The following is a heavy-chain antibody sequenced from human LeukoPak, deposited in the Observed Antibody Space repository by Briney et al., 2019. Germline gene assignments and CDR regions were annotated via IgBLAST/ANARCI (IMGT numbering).Heavy chain of an antibody. V-gene: IGHV3-48*02. CDR1: GFTFSSYS. CDR3: ARTTVFDY. Sequence: QTGGSLRLSCATSGFTFSSYSMSWVRQAPGKGLEWVSYISSSGSTIYYAASVKGRFTISRDNARKSVYLQMNGLRDEDTAVYYCARTTVFDYWGQGTLVTVSS. CDR2: ISSSGSTI. D-gene: IGHD1-14*01. J-gene: IGHJ4*02.